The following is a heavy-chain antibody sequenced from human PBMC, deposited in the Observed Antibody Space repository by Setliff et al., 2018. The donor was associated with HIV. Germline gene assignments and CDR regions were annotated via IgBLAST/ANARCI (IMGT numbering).Heavy chain of an antibody. J-gene: IGHJ5*02. D-gene: IGHD3-22*01. CDR1: GYTFTTYA. CDR2: INAANGDT. V-gene: IGHV1-3*01. CDR3: ARDRCDSVKCYLYNWFDP. Sequence: ASVKVSCKASGYTFTTYAIHWVRQAPGQRLEWMGWINAANGDTQYSQKFRDRVTITRDTSADTVYMELSSLRSEDTAVYYCARDRCDSVKCYLYNWFDPWGQGTLVTVSS.